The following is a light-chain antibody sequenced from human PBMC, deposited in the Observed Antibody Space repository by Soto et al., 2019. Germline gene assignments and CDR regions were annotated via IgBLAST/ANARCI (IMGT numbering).Light chain of an antibody. CDR1: SSDVGKYDY. Sequence: QSVLTQPHSPSGSPGQSVTISCTGTSSDVGKYDYVSWFQHHPGKAPKRIIYEVSMRPSGVPDRFSVSKSGSTASLTVSGLQTEAEADYYCNSYVAGRHVFVTGTKVTVL. J-gene: IGLJ1*01. CDR3: NSYVAGRHV. CDR2: EVS. V-gene: IGLV2-8*01.